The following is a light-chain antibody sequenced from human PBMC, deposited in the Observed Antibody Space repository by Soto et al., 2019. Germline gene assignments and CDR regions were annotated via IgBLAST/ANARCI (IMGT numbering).Light chain of an antibody. CDR3: QQYFSSPLT. CDR1: QSVPRN. V-gene: IGKV3-20*01. Sequence: VMTDSPSILSVSPLERATLSFRSIQSVPRNLAWYQQRPGQAPRLLIYGASSRATGVPDRFSGTGSGTDFTLTISRLEPEDFALYYCQQYFSSPLTFGGGTKV. J-gene: IGKJ4*01. CDR2: GAS.